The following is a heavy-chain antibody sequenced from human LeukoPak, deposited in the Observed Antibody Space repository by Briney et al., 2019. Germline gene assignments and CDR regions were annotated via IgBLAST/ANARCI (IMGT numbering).Heavy chain of an antibody. D-gene: IGHD6-13*01. J-gene: IGHJ4*02. V-gene: IGHV4-4*02. CDR3: ARLYASSWYNFDS. Sequence: PSETLSLTCAVSGGSIKSNNWWSWVRQPPGKELEWIGNIYYSGSTYYHPSLKSRVTMSVDASKNQFSLKLTSVTATDTALYYCARLYASSWYNFDSWGQGTLVTVSS. CDR2: IYYSGST. CDR1: GGSIKSNNW.